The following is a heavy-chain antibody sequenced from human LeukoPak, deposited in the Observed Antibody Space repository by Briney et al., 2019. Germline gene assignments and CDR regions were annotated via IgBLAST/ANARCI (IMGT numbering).Heavy chain of an antibody. CDR1: GGSISSYY. Sequence: PSETLSLTCTVSGGSISSYYWSWIRQPPGKGLEWIGHIYYSGSTNYNPSLKSRVTISVDTSRNQFSLKLSSVTAADTAVYFCARQGWLAPNFDYWNQGTLVTVSS. V-gene: IGHV4-59*08. D-gene: IGHD6-19*01. CDR3: ARQGWLAPNFDY. J-gene: IGHJ4*02. CDR2: IYYSGST.